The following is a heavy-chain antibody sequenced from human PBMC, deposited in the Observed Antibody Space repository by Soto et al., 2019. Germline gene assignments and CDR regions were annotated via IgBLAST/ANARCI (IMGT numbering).Heavy chain of an antibody. CDR3: ARDRLYNWFDP. CDR2: IYYSGST. D-gene: IGHD6-19*01. CDR1: GGSISSGDYY. V-gene: IGHV4-30-4*01. J-gene: IGHJ5*02. Sequence: SETLSLTCTVSGGSISSGDYYWSWIRQPPGKGLEWIGYIYYSGSTYYNPSLKGRVTISVDTSKNQFSLKLSSVTAADTAVYYCARDRLYNWFDPWGQGTLVTVSS.